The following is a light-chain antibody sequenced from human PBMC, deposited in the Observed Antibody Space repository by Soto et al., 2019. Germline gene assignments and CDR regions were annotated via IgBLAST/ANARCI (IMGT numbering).Light chain of an antibody. CDR2: GSD. Sequence: QSVLTQPSSVPFGPGQTVTISCTGSGSNIGAGYGVQSYQQLPGTAPRLIIYGSDDRPSGVPDRFSESVSGNSASLAITGLQTEDEAVYYCQSYDSNLSEVFGPGTKVTVL. V-gene: IGLV1-40*01. J-gene: IGLJ1*01. CDR3: QSYDSNLSEV. CDR1: GSNIGAGYG.